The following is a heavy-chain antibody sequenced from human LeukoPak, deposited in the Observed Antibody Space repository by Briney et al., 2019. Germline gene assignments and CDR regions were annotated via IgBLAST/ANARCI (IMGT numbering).Heavy chain of an antibody. D-gene: IGHD3-22*01. Sequence: GGSLRLSCAASGFTFSDYYMTWIRQAPGKGLEWVSYVSSSGSTIYYADSVKGRFTISRDNAKNSLYLQMNSLRAEDTAVYYCASRYYDCSGYSDYWGRGTLVTVSS. J-gene: IGHJ4*02. CDR1: GFTFSDYY. CDR3: ASRYYDCSGYSDY. V-gene: IGHV3-11*04. CDR2: VSSSGSTI.